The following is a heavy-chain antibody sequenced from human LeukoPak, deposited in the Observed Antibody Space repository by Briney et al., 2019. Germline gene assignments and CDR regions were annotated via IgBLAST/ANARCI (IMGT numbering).Heavy chain of an antibody. CDR2: IIPIFGTA. D-gene: IGHD2/OR15-2a*01. CDR1: GGTFSSYA. Sequence: SVKVSCKASGGTFSSYAISWVRQAPGQGLEWMGGIIPIFGTANYAQKFQGRVTITADESTSTAYMELGSLRSEDTAVYYCARSHKPRTAYRSMDYYYMDVWGKGTTVTVSS. V-gene: IGHV1-69*13. CDR3: ARSHKPRTAYRSMDYYYMDV. J-gene: IGHJ6*03.